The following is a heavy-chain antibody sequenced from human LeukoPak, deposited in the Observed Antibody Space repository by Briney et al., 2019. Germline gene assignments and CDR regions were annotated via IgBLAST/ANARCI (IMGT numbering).Heavy chain of an antibody. CDR3: ARDHATSSSWYGHAY. D-gene: IGHD6-13*01. CDR1: GGSISSYY. Sequence: SETLSLTCTVSGGSISSYYWSWIRQPPGKGLEWIGYIYYSGSTNYNPSLKSRVTISVDTSKSQFSLKLRSVTAADTALYYCARDHATSSSWYGHAYWGQGTLVTVSS. CDR2: IYYSGST. J-gene: IGHJ4*02. V-gene: IGHV4-59*12.